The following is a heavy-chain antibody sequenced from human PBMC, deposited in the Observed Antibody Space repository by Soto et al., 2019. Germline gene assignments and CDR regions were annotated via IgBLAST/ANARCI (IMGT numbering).Heavy chain of an antibody. Sequence: EVQLVESGGGLVKPGRSLILSCTASGFTFADSVMSWFRQAPGKGLEWVGFIRRKAHGGTTEYAASVEGRFTIPRDASTSIAYLQIISLNPEDTAVYYCARDLVSDYWGQGTLVTVSS. CDR1: GFTFADSV. CDR2: IRRKAHGGTT. J-gene: IGHJ4*02. V-gene: IGHV3-49*05. CDR3: ARDLVSDY.